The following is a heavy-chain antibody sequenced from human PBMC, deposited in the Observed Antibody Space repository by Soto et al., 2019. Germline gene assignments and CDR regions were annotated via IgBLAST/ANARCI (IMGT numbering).Heavy chain of an antibody. CDR1: GFTFSSYG. J-gene: IGHJ4*02. Sequence: VQLVESGGGVVQPGRSLRLSCAASGFTFSSYGMHWVRQAPGKGLEWVAVISYDGSNKYYADSVKGRFTISRDNSKNTLYLQMNSLRAEDTAVYYCAREGADYSSSSIYFDYWGQGTLVTVSS. CDR3: AREGADYSSSSIYFDY. V-gene: IGHV3-30*03. CDR2: ISYDGSNK. D-gene: IGHD6-6*01.